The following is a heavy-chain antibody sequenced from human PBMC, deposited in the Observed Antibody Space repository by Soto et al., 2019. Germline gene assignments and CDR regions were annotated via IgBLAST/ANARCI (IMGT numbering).Heavy chain of an antibody. Sequence: EVQLLESGGGLVQPGGSLRLSCAASGLTFGNSGMSWVRQAPGKGLEWVSAITANGGNTYYADSVKGRFTISRDNSKNTLYLQMDRLGAQGQGVIFCSKSQGYFDYWGQGTLVTVSS. CDR1: GLTFGNSG. V-gene: IGHV3-23*01. CDR2: ITANGGNT. CDR3: SKSQGYFDY. J-gene: IGHJ4*02.